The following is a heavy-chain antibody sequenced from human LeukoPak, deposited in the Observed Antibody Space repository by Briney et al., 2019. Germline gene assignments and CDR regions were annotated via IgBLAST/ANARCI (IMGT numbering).Heavy chain of an antibody. CDR1: GFTFSSYA. D-gene: IGHD6-13*01. V-gene: IGHV3-23*01. J-gene: IGHJ4*02. CDR3: AKTSRESSSFFDY. Sequence: GGSLRLSCAASGFTFSSYAMSWVRQAPGKGLEWVSTISGSGASTYYADSVKGRFTISRDNSKNTLYLQMNSLRAEDTAVYYCAKTSRESSSFFDYWGQGTLVTVSS. CDR2: ISGSGAST.